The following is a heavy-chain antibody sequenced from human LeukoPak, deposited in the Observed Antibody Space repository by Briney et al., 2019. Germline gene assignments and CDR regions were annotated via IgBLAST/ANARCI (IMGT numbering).Heavy chain of an antibody. V-gene: IGHV3-48*03. D-gene: IGHD6-6*01. CDR1: GFTFSSYE. CDR2: ISSSGSTI. J-gene: IGHJ4*02. Sequence: GGSLRLSCAASGFTFSSYEMNWVRQAPGKGLEWVSYISSSGSTIYYADSVKGRFTISRDNSKNTLYLQMNSLRAEDTAVYYCAKDPGSLIAARRSAHFDYWGQGTLVTVSS. CDR3: AKDPGSLIAARRSAHFDY.